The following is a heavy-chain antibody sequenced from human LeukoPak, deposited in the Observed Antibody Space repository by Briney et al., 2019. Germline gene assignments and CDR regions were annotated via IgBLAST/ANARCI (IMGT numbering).Heavy chain of an antibody. CDR2: INPNSGGT. D-gene: IGHD3-10*01. CDR3: ARGGWVRGVITRNGLDY. J-gene: IGHJ4*02. Sequence: GASVKVSCKASGYTFTGYYMHWVRQAPGQGLEWMEWINPNSGGTSYAQKFQGRVTMTRDTSISTAYMDLSSLRSDDTAVYYCARGGWVRGVITRNGLDYWGQGTLVTVSS. V-gene: IGHV1-2*02. CDR1: GYTFTGYY.